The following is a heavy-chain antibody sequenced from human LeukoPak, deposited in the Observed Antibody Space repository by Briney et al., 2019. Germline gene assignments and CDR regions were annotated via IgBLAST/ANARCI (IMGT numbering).Heavy chain of an antibody. V-gene: IGHV4-4*09. CDR1: GGSISSYY. J-gene: IGHJ5*02. CDR2: IYTSGST. CDR3: GRLPTMVRGLWFDP. Sequence: SETLSLTCTVSGGSISSYYWSWIRQPPGKGLEWIGYIYTSGSTNYNPSLKSRVTISVDTSKNQFSLKLSSVTAADTAVYYFGRLPTMVRGLWFDPWGQGTLVTVSS. D-gene: IGHD3-10*01.